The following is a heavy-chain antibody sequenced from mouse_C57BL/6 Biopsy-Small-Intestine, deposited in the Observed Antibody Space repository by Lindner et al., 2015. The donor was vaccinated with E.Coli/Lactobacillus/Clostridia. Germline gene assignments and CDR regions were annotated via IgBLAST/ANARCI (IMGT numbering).Heavy chain of an antibody. D-gene: IGHD1-3*01. J-gene: IGHJ4*01. CDR1: GGTFSSYA. V-gene: IGHV1-81*01. Sequence: SVKVSCKASGGTFSSYAITWVRQAPRQGLEWMGGTIPLSGTANYAQKFQGRVTTTADESTSTAYMELSSLRSEDTAVYFCARTDFGSLNLDYWGQGTLVTVSS. CDR2: TIPLSGTA. CDR3: ARTDFGSLNLDY.